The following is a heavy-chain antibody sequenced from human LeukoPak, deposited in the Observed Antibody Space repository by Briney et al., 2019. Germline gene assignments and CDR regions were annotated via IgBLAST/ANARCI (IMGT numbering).Heavy chain of an antibody. D-gene: IGHD2-2*01. CDR2: IYYSGTT. CDR3: ARGDCSSTSCYYLPFDY. J-gene: IGHJ4*02. Sequence: SETLSLTCTVSGGSISSDNYYWGWIRQPPGKGLEWIGSIYYSGTTYYNPSLKSRVTISVDTSKNQFSLKLSSVTAADTAVYYCARGDCSSTSCYYLPFDYWGQGTLVTVSS. CDR1: GGSISSDNYY. V-gene: IGHV4-39*07.